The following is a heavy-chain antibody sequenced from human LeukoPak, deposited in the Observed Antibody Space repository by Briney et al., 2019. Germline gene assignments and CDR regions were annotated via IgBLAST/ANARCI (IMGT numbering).Heavy chain of an antibody. CDR2: ILYDGSNK. D-gene: IGHD6-6*01. CDR1: GFTFSSYG. V-gene: IGHV3-30*02. J-gene: IGHJ3*02. Sequence: GGSLRLSCAASGFTFSSYGMHWVRQAPGKGLEWVAFILYDGSNKYYADSVKGRFTISRDNSKNTLYLQMNSLRAEDTAVYYCANLAARQDDIWGQGTMVTVSS. CDR3: ANLAARQDDI.